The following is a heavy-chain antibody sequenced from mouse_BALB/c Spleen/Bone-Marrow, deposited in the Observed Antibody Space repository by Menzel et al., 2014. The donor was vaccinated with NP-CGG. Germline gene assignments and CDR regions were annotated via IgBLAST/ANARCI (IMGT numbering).Heavy chain of an antibody. CDR3: GSYWFAY. V-gene: IGHV1-37*01. CDR2: INPYNGDT. Sequence: EVNVVESGPELVKPGASVKISCKASGYPFTGYFMNWVKQSHGKSLEWIGRINPYNGDTFYNQKFKGKATLTVDKSSSTAHMELLSLTSEDSAVYYCGSYWFAYWGQGTLVTVSA. CDR1: GYPFTGYF. J-gene: IGHJ3*01.